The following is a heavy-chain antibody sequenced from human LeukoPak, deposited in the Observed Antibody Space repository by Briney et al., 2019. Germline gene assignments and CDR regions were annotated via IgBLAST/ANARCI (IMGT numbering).Heavy chain of an antibody. CDR3: ARDSSGDSSGYYHAEYFQH. CDR2: IYYSGST. D-gene: IGHD3-22*01. J-gene: IGHJ1*01. V-gene: IGHV4-59*12. Sequence: SETLSLTCTVSGGSISSYYWSWIRQPPGKGLEWIGYIYYSGSTYYNPSLKSRVTISVDTSKNQFSLKLSSVTAADTAVYYCARDSSGDSSGYYHAEYFQHWGQGTLVTVSS. CDR1: GGSISSYY.